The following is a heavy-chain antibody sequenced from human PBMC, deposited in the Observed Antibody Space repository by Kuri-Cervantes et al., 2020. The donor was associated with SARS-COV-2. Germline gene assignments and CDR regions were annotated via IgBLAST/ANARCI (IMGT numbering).Heavy chain of an antibody. D-gene: IGHD6-13*01. Sequence: SVKVSCKASGGTFSSYAISWVRQAPGQGLEWMGGIIPIFGTANYAQKFQGRVTITADESTSTAYMELSSLRSDDTAVYYCARRGPIEQQLVRGYYYMDVWGKGTTVTVSS. CDR1: GGTFSSYA. CDR3: ARRGPIEQQLVRGYYYMDV. CDR2: IIPIFGTA. V-gene: IGHV1-69*13. J-gene: IGHJ6*03.